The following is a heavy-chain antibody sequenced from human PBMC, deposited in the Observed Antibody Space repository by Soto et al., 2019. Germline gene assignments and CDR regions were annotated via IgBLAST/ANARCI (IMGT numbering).Heavy chain of an antibody. V-gene: IGHV3-74*01. CDR2: IHSDGSST. CDR1: GFTFSYYW. Sequence: EVRLVESEGGLVQPGGSLSLSCAASGFTFSYYWMHWVRQAPGQGLLWVSRIHSDGSSTTYADSVKGRFTISRDNAKNTVSLQMNSLRVEDTGVYFCARGDSGAFDLWGQGTMVTVSS. J-gene: IGHJ3*01. CDR3: ARGDSGAFDL. D-gene: IGHD2-21*02.